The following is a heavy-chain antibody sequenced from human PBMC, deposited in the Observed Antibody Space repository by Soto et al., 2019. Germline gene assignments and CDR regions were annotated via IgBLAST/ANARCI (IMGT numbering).Heavy chain of an antibody. CDR1: GFSFSSYW. CDR3: ARDFFLSYDY. Sequence: GGSLRLSCAASGFSFSSYWMHWVRQAPGKGLVWVSRMNSDGSSTSYADSVKGRFTISRDTAKNTLYLQMNSLRAEDTAVYYCARDFFLSYDYWGQGTLVTVSS. V-gene: IGHV3-74*01. J-gene: IGHJ4*02. CDR2: MNSDGSST.